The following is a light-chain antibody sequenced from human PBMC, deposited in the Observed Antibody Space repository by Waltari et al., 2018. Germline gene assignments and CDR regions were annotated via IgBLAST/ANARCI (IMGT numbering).Light chain of an antibody. CDR1: SSDVRGYND. Sequence: QAALTQPPSVSKSLGQSVTISSTASSSDVRGYNDVSWYQQQPDTAPRLLIYDINKRPSGVSDRFSGSKSGSTASLTISGLQAEDEGDYYCCSYRTGGTFVFGSGTKLTVL. V-gene: IGLV2-11*01. J-gene: IGLJ6*01. CDR2: DIN. CDR3: CSYRTGGTFV.